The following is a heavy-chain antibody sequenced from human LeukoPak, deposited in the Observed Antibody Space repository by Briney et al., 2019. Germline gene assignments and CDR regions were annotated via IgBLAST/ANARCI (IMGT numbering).Heavy chain of an antibody. CDR1: GGSISNYY. Sequence: SETLSLTCNVSGGSISNYYWSWIRQPAGKGLELIGRIYTSGSTDYNPSLKSRVTMSVDTSKNQFSLKLSSVTAADTAVYYCARSRCSSISCASRGAFDIWGQGTMVTVSS. J-gene: IGHJ3*02. CDR3: ARSRCSSISCASRGAFDI. D-gene: IGHD2-2*01. CDR2: IYTSGST. V-gene: IGHV4-4*07.